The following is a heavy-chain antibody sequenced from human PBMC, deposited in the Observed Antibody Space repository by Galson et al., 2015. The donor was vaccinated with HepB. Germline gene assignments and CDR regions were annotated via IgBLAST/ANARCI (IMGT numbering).Heavy chain of an antibody. CDR3: ARGDSYYDFWSGYMGIDY. V-gene: IGHV3-30*04. D-gene: IGHD3-3*01. Sequence: SLRLSCAASGFTFSSYAMHWVRQAPGKGLEWVAVISYDGSNKYYADSVKGRFTISRDNSKNTLYLQMNSLRAEDTAVYYCARGDSYYDFWSGYMGIDYWGQGTLVTVSS. J-gene: IGHJ4*02. CDR1: GFTFSSYA. CDR2: ISYDGSNK.